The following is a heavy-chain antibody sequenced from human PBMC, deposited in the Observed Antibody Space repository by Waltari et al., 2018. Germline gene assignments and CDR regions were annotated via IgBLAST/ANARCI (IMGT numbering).Heavy chain of an antibody. V-gene: IGHV3-30*03. D-gene: IGHD6-19*01. CDR1: GFTFSSYG. J-gene: IGHJ4*02. Sequence: QVQLVESGGGVVQPGRSLRLSCAASGFTFSSYGMHWVRQAPGKGMGWVAVRSYDGSNKYDADSVKGRFTISRDNSKNTLYLQMNSLRAEDTAVDYCASPGYSSGWYRYWGQGTLVTVSS. CDR3: ASPGYSSGWYRY. CDR2: RSYDGSNK.